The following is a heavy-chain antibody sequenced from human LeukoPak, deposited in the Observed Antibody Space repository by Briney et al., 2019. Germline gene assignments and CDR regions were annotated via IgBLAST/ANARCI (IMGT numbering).Heavy chain of an antibody. V-gene: IGHV1-8*02. Sequence: ASVQFSCKASGYTFTCYYMHWVRQATGQGLEWMGWMNPNSGNTGYAQKFQGRVTMTRNTSISTAYMELSSLRSEDTAVYYCARGLTRYYYYMDVWGKGTTVTISS. CDR3: ARGLTRYYYYMDV. CDR2: MNPNSGNT. J-gene: IGHJ6*03. CDR1: GYTFTCYY.